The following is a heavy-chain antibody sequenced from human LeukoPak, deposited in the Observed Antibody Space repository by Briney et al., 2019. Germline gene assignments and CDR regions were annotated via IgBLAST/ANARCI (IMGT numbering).Heavy chain of an antibody. CDR2: ISSSSSTI. Sequence: GGSLRLSCAASGFTFSSYSMNWVRQAPGKGLEWVSYISSSSSTIYYADSVKGRFTISRDNAKNSLYLQMNSLRAEDTAVYYCARDRMVVTAIPFDYWGQGTLVTVSS. V-gene: IGHV3-48*04. J-gene: IGHJ4*02. CDR1: GFTFSSYS. CDR3: ARDRMVVTAIPFDY. D-gene: IGHD2-21*02.